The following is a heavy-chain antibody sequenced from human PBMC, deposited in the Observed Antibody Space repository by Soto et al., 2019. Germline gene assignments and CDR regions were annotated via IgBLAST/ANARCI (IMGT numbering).Heavy chain of an antibody. D-gene: IGHD4-4*01. CDR3: ARTRLQYRELVS. V-gene: IGHV3-53*01. Sequence: GSLRLSCAASGFSVTNTYTHWVRQAPGKGLEWVSVISGPGVTYYADSVKGRIALSRDTSQNTMYLHMRNLRADDTAVYYCARTRLQYRELVSWGQGTLVTVPQ. J-gene: IGHJ5*02. CDR1: GFSVTNTY. CDR2: ISGPGVT.